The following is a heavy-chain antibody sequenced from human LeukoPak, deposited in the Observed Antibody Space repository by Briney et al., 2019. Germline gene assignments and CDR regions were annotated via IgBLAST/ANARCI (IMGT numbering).Heavy chain of an antibody. Sequence: PGGSLTLSCAASGFTFSSYSMNWVRQAPGKGLEWVSSISSSSSYIYYADSVKGRFTISRDNAKNSLYLQMNSLRAEDTAVYYCAALQYQLLSYGMDVWGQGTLVTVSS. CDR1: GFTFSSYS. CDR2: ISSSSSYI. V-gene: IGHV3-21*01. CDR3: AALQYQLLSYGMDV. D-gene: IGHD2-2*01. J-gene: IGHJ6*02.